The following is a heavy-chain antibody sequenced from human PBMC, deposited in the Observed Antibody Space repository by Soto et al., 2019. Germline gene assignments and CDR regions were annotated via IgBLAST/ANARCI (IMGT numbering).Heavy chain of an antibody. V-gene: IGHV4-39*02. CDR1: GGSIRTTTHY. Sequence: QLQLQESGPGLVKPSETLSLNCSVSGGSIRTTTHYWGWIRQPPGKGLQWIGTVYYSGSTYYNPSLQSRVTISVDTSNNHFSLKLSSVTAADTAVYYCARCGGPCSGASCYFSFDPWGQGTRVTVSS. J-gene: IGHJ5*02. CDR3: ARCGGPCSGASCYFSFDP. D-gene: IGHD2-2*01. CDR2: VYYSGST.